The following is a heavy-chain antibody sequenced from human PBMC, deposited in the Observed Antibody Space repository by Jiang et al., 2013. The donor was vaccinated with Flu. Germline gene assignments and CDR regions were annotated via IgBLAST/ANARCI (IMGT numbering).Heavy chain of an antibody. CDR2: TYYRSKWYN. CDR1: GDSVSSNSAA. D-gene: IGHD3-10*01. V-gene: IGHV6-1*01. CDR3: ARVPMVRGVNSYYYYYGMDV. J-gene: IGHJ6*02. Sequence: SQTLSLTCAISGDSVSSNSAAWNWIRQSPSRGLEWLGRTYYRSKWYNDYAVSVKSRITINPDTSKNQFSLQLNSVTPEDTAVYYCARVPMVRGVNSYYYYYGMDVWGQGTTVTVSS.